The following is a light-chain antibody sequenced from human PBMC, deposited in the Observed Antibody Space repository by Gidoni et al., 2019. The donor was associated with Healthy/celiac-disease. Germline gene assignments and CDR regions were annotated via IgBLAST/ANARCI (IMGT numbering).Light chain of an antibody. V-gene: IGLV1-44*01. CDR2: SNN. CDR3: AAWDDSLNGPWV. Sequence: QSVLTQPPPAPGTPGQRVTIPCSGSSANIGSNTVNWYQQLPGTAHKLLIYSNNQRPSGVPDRFSGSKSGTSASLAISGLQAEDEADYYCAAWDDSLNGPWVFGGGTKLTVL. CDR1: SANIGSNT. J-gene: IGLJ3*02.